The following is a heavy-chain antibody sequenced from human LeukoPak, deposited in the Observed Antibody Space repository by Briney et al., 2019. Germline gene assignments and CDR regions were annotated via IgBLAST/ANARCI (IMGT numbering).Heavy chain of an antibody. Sequence: GGSLRLSCAASGFTFSSYGMHWVRQAPGKGLEWVAVISYDGSNKYYADSVKGRFTISRDNSKNTLYLQTNSLRAEDTAVYYCAKDEGDYYDSSGYQNYFDYWGQGTLVTVSS. CDR2: ISYDGSNK. CDR1: GFTFSSYG. V-gene: IGHV3-30*18. D-gene: IGHD3-22*01. CDR3: AKDEGDYYDSSGYQNYFDY. J-gene: IGHJ4*02.